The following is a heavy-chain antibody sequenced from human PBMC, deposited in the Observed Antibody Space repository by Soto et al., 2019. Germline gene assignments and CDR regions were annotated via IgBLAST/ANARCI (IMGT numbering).Heavy chain of an antibody. CDR1: GFTFSSYA. J-gene: IGHJ4*02. D-gene: IGHD2-2*01. CDR3: AKGQSDIVVVPAAMNY. V-gene: IGHV3-23*01. CDR2: ISGSGGST. Sequence: GGSLRLSCAASGFTFSSYAMSWVRQAPGKGLEWVSAISGSGGSTYYADSVKGRFTISRDNSKNTLYLQMNSLRAEDTAVYYCAKGQSDIVVVPAAMNYWGQGTLVTVSS.